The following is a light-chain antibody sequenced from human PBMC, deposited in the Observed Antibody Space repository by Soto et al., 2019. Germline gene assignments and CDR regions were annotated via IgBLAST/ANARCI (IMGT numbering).Light chain of an antibody. CDR2: GAS. J-gene: IGKJ1*01. CDR1: QSVGSN. CDR3: QQYDQWWT. V-gene: IGKV3-15*01. Sequence: EVVLTQSPATLSVSPGAGATLSCRASQSVGSNLAWYQQKPGQTPRVLIYGASTRAIGIPARFSGSGFGTEFTLTISSLQSEDFGVYFCQQYDQWWTFGQGTKVDIK.